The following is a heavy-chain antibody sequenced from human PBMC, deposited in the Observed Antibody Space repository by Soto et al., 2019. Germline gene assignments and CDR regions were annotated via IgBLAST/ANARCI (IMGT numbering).Heavy chain of an antibody. CDR1: VFPFSTTD. V-gene: IGHV3-23*01. CDR3: ARGVLGPGDYYYGMDV. D-gene: IGHD7-27*01. CDR2: IDGSGGGT. Sequence: GGSLRLSCSASVFPFSTTDMSWFRQAPGKGLEWVSTIDGSGGGTYYADFVKGRFTISRDNAKKSLYLQMNSLRAGDTAVYYCARGVLGPGDYYYGMDVWGQGTTVTVSS. J-gene: IGHJ6*02.